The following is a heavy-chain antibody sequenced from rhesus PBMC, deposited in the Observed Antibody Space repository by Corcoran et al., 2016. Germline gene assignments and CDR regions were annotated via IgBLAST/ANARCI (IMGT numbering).Heavy chain of an antibody. Sequence: QVQLQESGPGLVKPSETLSLTCAVSGGSISDDYYWSWIRQPPGKGLEWIGYIYVRGGGTNYNPSLKNLVTISIDTSKNLFSLKLSSVTAADTAVYYCARAGQWVQGFDYWGQGVLVTVSS. CDR2: IYVRGGGT. V-gene: IGHV4-106*01. CDR3: ARAGQWVQGFDY. J-gene: IGHJ4*01. D-gene: IGHD5-24*01. CDR1: GGSISDDYY.